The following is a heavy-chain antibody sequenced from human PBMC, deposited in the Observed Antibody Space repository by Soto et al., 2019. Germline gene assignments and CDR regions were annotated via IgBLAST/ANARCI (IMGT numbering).Heavy chain of an antibody. CDR2: ISGNSGKT. V-gene: IGHV3-23*01. D-gene: IGHD1-7*01. CDR3: VRRGFVQEELYGFHL. Sequence: EVQLLESGGGLVQPGGSLRLSCTASGFTFSSYAMSWVRQAPGKELEWVSTISGNSGKTNYAESVKGRFSISRDNSTTTAHVQLASLRAEDTAVYFCVRRGFVQEELYGFHLWGHGTLVTVSS. J-gene: IGHJ4*01. CDR1: GFTFSSYA.